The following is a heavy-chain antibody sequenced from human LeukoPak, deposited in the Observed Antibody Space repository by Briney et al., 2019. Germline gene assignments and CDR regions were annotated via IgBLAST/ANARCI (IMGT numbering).Heavy chain of an antibody. CDR1: GFTFDDYA. Sequence: PGGSLRLSCAASGFTFDDYAMHWVRQAPGKGLEWVSGISWNSGSIGYADSVKGRFTISRDNSKNTLYLQMNSLRAEDTAVYYCAKGDSGWYFSRRPPPYFDYWGQGTLVTVSS. D-gene: IGHD6-19*01. CDR3: AKGDSGWYFSRRPPPYFDY. J-gene: IGHJ4*02. V-gene: IGHV3-9*01. CDR2: ISWNSGSI.